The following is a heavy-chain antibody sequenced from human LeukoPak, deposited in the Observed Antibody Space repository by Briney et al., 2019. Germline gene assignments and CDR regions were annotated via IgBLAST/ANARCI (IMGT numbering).Heavy chain of an antibody. J-gene: IGHJ6*02. CDR3: ARGFGYYDSSGYYYYYYGMDV. Sequence: SETLSLTCTVSGGPISSGGYYWSWIRQHPGKGLEWIGYIYYSGSTYYNPSLKSRVTISVDTSKNQFSLKLSSVTAADTAVYYCARGFGYYDSSGYYYYYYGMDVWGQGTTVTVSS. CDR2: IYYSGST. CDR1: GGPISSGGYY. V-gene: IGHV4-31*03. D-gene: IGHD3-22*01.